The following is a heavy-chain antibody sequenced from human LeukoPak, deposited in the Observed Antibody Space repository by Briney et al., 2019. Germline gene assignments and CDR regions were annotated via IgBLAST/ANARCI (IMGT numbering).Heavy chain of an antibody. CDR2: ISSTGHTI. Sequence: PGGSLRLSCAASGFTFSSYELNWVRQAPGKGLEWVSYISSTGHTIYYADSVKGRFTISRDNAKNSLFLQMTSLRAEDTAVYYCARFLQDGSNGMDVWGQGTTVTVSS. CDR3: ARFLQDGSNGMDV. D-gene: IGHD3-10*01. CDR1: GFTFSSYE. V-gene: IGHV3-48*03. J-gene: IGHJ6*02.